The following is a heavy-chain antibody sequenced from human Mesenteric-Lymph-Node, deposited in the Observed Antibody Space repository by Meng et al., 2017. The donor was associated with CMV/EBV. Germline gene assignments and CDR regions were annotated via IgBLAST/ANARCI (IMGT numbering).Heavy chain of an antibody. CDR3: ARVSSTNQMGAFDI. Sequence: GGSLRLSCAASGFTFDDYGMTWVRQVPGKGLEWVSGINWNGATTDYADSVKGRSTISRDNAKTSLYLEMNGLRAVDTVLYHCARVSSTNQMGAFDIWGQGTMVTVSS. CDR1: GFTFDDYG. D-gene: IGHD2-2*01. J-gene: IGHJ3*02. V-gene: IGHV3-20*01. CDR2: INWNGATT.